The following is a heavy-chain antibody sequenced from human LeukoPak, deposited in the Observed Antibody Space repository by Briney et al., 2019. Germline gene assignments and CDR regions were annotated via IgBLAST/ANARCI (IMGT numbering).Heavy chain of an antibody. Sequence: SGTLSLTCAVSGGSISSSNWWSWVRQPPGKGLEWIGSIYYSGSTYYNPSLKSRVTISVDTSKNQFSLKLSSVTAADTAVYYCARVDEDGFDYWGQGTLVTVSS. J-gene: IGHJ4*02. CDR1: GGSISSSNW. CDR3: ARVDEDGFDY. V-gene: IGHV4-4*02. CDR2: IYYSGST.